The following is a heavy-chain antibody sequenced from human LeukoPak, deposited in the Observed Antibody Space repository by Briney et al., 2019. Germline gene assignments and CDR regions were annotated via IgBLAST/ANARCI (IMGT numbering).Heavy chain of an antibody. CDR3: ARDYQKGYTDY. D-gene: IGHD5-24*01. Sequence: PGGSLRLSCAASGFTFSSYAMHWVRQAPGKGLEWVAVISYDGSNKYYADSVKGRFTISRDNSKNTLYLQMNSLRAEDTAVYYCARDYQKGYTDYWGQGTLVTVSS. V-gene: IGHV3-30-3*01. CDR1: GFTFSSYA. CDR2: ISYDGSNK. J-gene: IGHJ4*02.